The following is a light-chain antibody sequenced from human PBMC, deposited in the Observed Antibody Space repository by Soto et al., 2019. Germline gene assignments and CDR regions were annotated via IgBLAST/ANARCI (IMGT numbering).Light chain of an antibody. Sequence: IQFTQSPSSLSASVGDRVTITCRASPAIASFLAWYQQKPGTAPKLLIYGASTLQSGVPSRFSGSRSWTDYTLHIASLQPEDVATYYCQQLNGSPWTFGQGTKLEIK. CDR3: QQLNGSPWT. CDR1: PAIASF. CDR2: GAS. J-gene: IGKJ1*01. V-gene: IGKV1-9*01.